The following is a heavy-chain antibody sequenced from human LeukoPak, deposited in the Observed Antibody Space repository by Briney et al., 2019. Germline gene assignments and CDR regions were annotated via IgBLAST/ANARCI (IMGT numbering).Heavy chain of an antibody. CDR1: GYTFTSYY. CDR3: ARDTYDFWSGYYNHFDY. J-gene: IGHJ4*02. CDR2: INPNSGGT. D-gene: IGHD3-3*01. V-gene: IGHV1-2*06. Sequence: GASVKVSCKASGYTFTSYYMHWVRQAPGQGLEWMGRINPNSGGTNYAQKFQGRVTMTRDTSISTAYMELSRLRSDDTAVYYCARDTYDFWSGYYNHFDYWGQGTLVTVSS.